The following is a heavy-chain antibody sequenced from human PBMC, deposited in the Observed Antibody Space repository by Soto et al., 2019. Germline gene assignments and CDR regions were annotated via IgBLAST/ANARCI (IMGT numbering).Heavy chain of an antibody. J-gene: IGHJ4*02. CDR1: GGTFSSYA. Sequence: QVQLVQSGAEVKKPGSSVKVSCKASGGTFSSYAISWVRQAPGQGLEWMGGIIPIFGTANYAQKFQGRVTITADESTSTAYMEPGSLRSEDTAVYYCARDRPPSGGSYLASFDYWGQGTLVTVSS. CDR2: IIPIFGTA. CDR3: ARDRPPSGGSYLASFDY. V-gene: IGHV1-69*01. D-gene: IGHD1-26*01.